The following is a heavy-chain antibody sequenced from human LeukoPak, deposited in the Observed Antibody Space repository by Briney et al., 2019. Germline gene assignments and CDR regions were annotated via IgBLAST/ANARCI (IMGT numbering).Heavy chain of an antibody. Sequence: GASVKVSCKASGYTFTGYYMHWVRQAPGQGLEWMGWINPNSGGTNYAQKFQGSVTMTRDTSISTAYMELSRLRSDDTAVYYCARDEAAWEYYFDYWGQGTLVTVSS. CDR3: ARDEAAWEYYFDY. CDR2: INPNSGGT. V-gene: IGHV1-2*02. J-gene: IGHJ4*02. CDR1: GYTFTGYY. D-gene: IGHD1-26*01.